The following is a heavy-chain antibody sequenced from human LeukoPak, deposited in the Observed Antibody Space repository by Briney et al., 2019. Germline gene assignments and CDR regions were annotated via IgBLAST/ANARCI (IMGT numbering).Heavy chain of an antibody. Sequence: GASVKVSCKASGYTFTSYAMHWVRQAPGQRLEWMGWINAGNGNTKYSQKFQGRVTITRDTSASTAYMELSSLRSEDTAVYYCARDIRGAPGPLDAFDIWGQGTMVTVSS. V-gene: IGHV1-3*01. D-gene: IGHD1-26*01. CDR3: ARDIRGAPGPLDAFDI. CDR1: GYTFTSYA. CDR2: INAGNGNT. J-gene: IGHJ3*02.